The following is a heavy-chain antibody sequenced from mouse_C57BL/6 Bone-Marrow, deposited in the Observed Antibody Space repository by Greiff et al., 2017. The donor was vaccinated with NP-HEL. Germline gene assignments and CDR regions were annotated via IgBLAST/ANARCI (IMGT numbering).Heavy chain of an antibody. CDR2: INSDGGST. J-gene: IGHJ1*03. CDR1: EYEFPSHD. V-gene: IGHV5-2*01. CDR3: ARRGYDYDCGWYFDV. Sequence: EVQVVESGGGLVQPGESLKLSCESNEYEFPSHDMSWVRKTPEKRLELVAAINSDGGSTYYPDTMERRFIIYRDNTKKTLYLQMSSLRSEDTALYYCARRGYDYDCGWYFDVWGTGTTVTVSS. D-gene: IGHD2-4*01.